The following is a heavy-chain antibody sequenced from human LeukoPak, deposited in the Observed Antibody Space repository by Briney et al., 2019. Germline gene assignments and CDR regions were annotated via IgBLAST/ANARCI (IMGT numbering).Heavy chain of an antibody. CDR1: GFTFSSYA. CDR2: ITGSGDST. D-gene: IGHD1-20*01. V-gene: IGHV3-23*01. CDR3: AKEPLGGITYFDY. J-gene: IGHJ4*02. Sequence: GGSLRLSCAASGFTFSSYAMSWVRQAPGKGLEWVSGITGSGDSTNYADSVKGRFTISRDNSKKSLYLQMNSLRAEDTAVYYCAKEPLGGITYFDYRGQGTLVTVSS.